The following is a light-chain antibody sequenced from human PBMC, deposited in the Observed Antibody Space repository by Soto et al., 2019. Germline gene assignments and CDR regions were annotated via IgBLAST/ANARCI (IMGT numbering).Light chain of an antibody. V-gene: IGKV3D-20*02. Sequence: EIVLTQSPGILSLSPGERATLSCRASQSVSNDFLAWYQQKPGQAPRLLIYGASTRATDVPDRFSGSGSGTDFTLTISSLEPDDFAVYYCQQRSSWPRITFGQGTRLEIK. J-gene: IGKJ5*01. CDR2: GAS. CDR1: QSVSNDF. CDR3: QQRSSWPRIT.